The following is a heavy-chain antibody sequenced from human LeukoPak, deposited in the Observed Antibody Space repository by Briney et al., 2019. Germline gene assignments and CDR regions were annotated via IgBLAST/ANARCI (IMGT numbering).Heavy chain of an antibody. D-gene: IGHD3-10*01. CDR2: ISSNGGST. Sequence: GGSLRLSCSASGFTFRNYAMHWVRQAPGKGLEYVSVISSNGGSTYFADSVKGRFTISRDSSKNTVYLLMSSLRAEDTAVYYCVKDGTDFGENGWFDPWGQGTLVTVSS. J-gene: IGHJ5*02. CDR3: VKDGTDFGENGWFDP. CDR1: GFTFRNYA. V-gene: IGHV3-64D*09.